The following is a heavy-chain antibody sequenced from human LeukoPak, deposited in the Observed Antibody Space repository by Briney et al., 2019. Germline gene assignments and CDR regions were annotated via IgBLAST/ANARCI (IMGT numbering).Heavy chain of an antibody. D-gene: IGHD6-13*01. J-gene: IGHJ6*03. CDR3: AKISASAAGDYYYYMDV. CDR2: ILYDGSNK. Sequence: GGSLRLSCAASGFIFSSYGMHWVRQAPGKGLEWVAFILYDGSNKCYADSVKGRFTISRDNSNNTVYLQMNSLRAEDTAVYYCAKISASAAGDYYYYMDVWGRGTTVTVSS. V-gene: IGHV3-30*02. CDR1: GFIFSSYG.